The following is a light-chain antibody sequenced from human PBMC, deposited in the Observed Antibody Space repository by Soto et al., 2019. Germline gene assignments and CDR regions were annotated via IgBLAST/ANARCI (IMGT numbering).Light chain of an antibody. CDR3: QQYNNWPLC. Sequence: EIAMTQSPATLSVSPGERATLSCRASQSVSSNLAWYQQKPGQAPRLLIYGASTRATGIPARFSGSGSGTEFTLTISSLQSEDFAVYYCQQYNNWPLCFGGGTKVEIK. V-gene: IGKV3-15*01. J-gene: IGKJ4*01. CDR2: GAS. CDR1: QSVSSN.